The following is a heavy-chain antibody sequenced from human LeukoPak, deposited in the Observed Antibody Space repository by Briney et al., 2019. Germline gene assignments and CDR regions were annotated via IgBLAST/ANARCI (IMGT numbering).Heavy chain of an antibody. CDR2: ISGESKYI. J-gene: IGHJ4*02. CDR1: GFTFSSPS. V-gene: IGHV3-21*01. Sequence: GGSLRLSCAAAGFTFSSPSMNWVRQTPGKGLEWVSSISGESKYIYYADSVTGRFTISRDNAKNSLYLQMSTLRAEDTVVYYCARGAVFQGNYDYWGQGTQVTVSS. D-gene: IGHD3-10*01. CDR3: ARGAVFQGNYDY.